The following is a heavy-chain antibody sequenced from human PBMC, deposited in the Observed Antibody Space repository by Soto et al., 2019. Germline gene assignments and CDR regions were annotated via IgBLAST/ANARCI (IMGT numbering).Heavy chain of an antibody. CDR2: LSGDSRGI. CDR1: GFTLSRQS. CDR3: VKGAGTSPFDY. V-gene: IGHV3-23*01. Sequence: GGSLRLSCAASGFTLSRQSLSWVRQSPGKGLEWVSSLSGDSRGIYYGDSVKGRFTISRDNSKNTLYLHMISLRAEDTAVYYCVKGAGTSPFDYWGQGTQVTVSS. J-gene: IGHJ4*02.